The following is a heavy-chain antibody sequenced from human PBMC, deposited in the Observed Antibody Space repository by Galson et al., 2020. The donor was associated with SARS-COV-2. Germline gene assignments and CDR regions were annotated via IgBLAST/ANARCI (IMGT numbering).Heavy chain of an antibody. D-gene: IGHD5-12*01. CDR1: GFTFSSYS. Sequence: GGSLRLSCAASGFTFSSYSMNWVRQAPGKGLEWVSSISSSSSYIYYADSVKGRFTISRDNAKNSLYLQMNSLRAEDTAVYYCAGRYSGYDSEGLPWGQGTLVTVSS. CDR2: ISSSSSYI. V-gene: IGHV3-21*01. CDR3: AGRYSGYDSEGLP. J-gene: IGHJ5*02.